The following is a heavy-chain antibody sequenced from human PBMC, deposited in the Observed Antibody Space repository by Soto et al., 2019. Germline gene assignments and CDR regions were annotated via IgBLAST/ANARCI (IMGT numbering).Heavy chain of an antibody. Sequence: QVQLQESGPGLVKPSETLSLTCTVSDGSISSYYWSWIRQPPGKGLEWIGDIYYSGSTNYNPSLKSRVTISVDTSKNQFSLKLSFVTAADTAVYYCARDSSISGGYYYYMDVWDKGTTVIVSS. CDR2: IYYSGST. D-gene: IGHD2-21*01. V-gene: IGHV4-59*01. CDR1: DGSISSYY. J-gene: IGHJ6*03. CDR3: ARDSSISGGYYYYMDV.